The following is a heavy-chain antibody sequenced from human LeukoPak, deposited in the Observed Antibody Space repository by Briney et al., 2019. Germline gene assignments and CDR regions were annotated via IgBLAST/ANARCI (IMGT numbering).Heavy chain of an antibody. J-gene: IGHJ6*02. CDR1: GFTFSNYV. D-gene: IGHD4-17*01. Sequence: GGSLRLSCAASGFTFSNYVMGWVRQPPGEGLQWVSVISGSGITTYYARSVKGRFTISRDNSKNTLYLQMNSLRAEDTAVYYCARDPRTTGKANYGMDVWGQGTTVTVSS. CDR3: ARDPRTTGKANYGMDV. V-gene: IGHV3-23*01. CDR2: ISGSGITT.